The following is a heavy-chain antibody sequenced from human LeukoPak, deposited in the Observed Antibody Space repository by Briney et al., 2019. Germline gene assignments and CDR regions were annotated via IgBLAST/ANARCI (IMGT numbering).Heavy chain of an antibody. J-gene: IGHJ4*02. CDR1: GFTFSSFW. CDR3: ARAYSRESGYDFVFGY. V-gene: IGHV3-33*08. D-gene: IGHD5-12*01. CDR2: IRYDGSTI. Sequence: GGSLRLSCAASGFTFSSFWMSWVRQAPGKGLEWVAVIRYDGSTIYYADSVKGRFTISRDDSKKTLYLQMDSLRAEDTAVYYCARAYSRESGYDFVFGYWGQGTLVTVSS.